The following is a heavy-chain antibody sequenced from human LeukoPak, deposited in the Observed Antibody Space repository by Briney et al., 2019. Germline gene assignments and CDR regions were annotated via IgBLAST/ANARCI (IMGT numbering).Heavy chain of an antibody. CDR1: GYTFTSYG. D-gene: IGHD3-22*01. V-gene: IGHV1-18*01. CDR2: ISAYNGNT. J-gene: IGHJ3*02. CDR3: ARGFTDSSGYYYHESDDAFDI. Sequence: ASVKVSCKASGYTFTSYGISWVRQAPGQGLEWMGRISAYNGNTNYAQKLQGRVTMTTDTSTSTAYMELRSLRSDDTAVYYCARGFTDSSGYYYHESDDAFDIWGEGTMVSVSS.